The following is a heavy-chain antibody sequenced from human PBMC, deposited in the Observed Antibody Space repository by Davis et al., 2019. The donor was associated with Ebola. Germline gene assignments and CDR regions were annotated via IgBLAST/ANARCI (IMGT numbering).Heavy chain of an antibody. D-gene: IGHD2-2*01. V-gene: IGHV3-23*01. CDR1: GFSFSNFA. J-gene: IGHJ4*02. Sequence: GESLKISCAASGFSFSNFAMSWVRQAPGKGLEWVSGISGNGGSTYNADSVKGRFTISRDNSKNTLFLQMDTMRADDTAVYYCAKGQGYSSTWYFDHWGQGTLVTVSS. CDR3: AKGQGYSSTWYFDH. CDR2: ISGNGGST.